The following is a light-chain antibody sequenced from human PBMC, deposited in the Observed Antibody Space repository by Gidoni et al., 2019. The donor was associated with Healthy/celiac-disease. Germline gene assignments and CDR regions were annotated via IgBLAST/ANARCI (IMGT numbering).Light chain of an antibody. CDR1: QSISSW. Sequence: DIQMTQSPSTLSASVGDRVTITCRASQSISSWLAWYQQKQGKAPKLLIYKASSLESGVPSRFSGSGSGKEFTLTISRLQPDDFATYYCQQYNSYWTFGQGTKVEIK. J-gene: IGKJ1*01. CDR3: QQYNSYWT. CDR2: KAS. V-gene: IGKV1-5*03.